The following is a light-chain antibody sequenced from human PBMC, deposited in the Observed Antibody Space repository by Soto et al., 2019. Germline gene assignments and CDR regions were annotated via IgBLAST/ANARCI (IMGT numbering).Light chain of an antibody. CDR2: RNN. J-gene: IGLJ7*01. CDR3: AAWDDSLSGRV. CDR1: STNIGSNY. Sequence: QSVLTQPPSASGTPGQRVTISCSGSSTNIGSNYVYCYQQLPGTAPKLLIYRNNQRPSGVPDLFSGSKSGTSASLAISGLRYEDEADYYCAAWDDSLSGRVFGGGTQLTVL. V-gene: IGLV1-47*01.